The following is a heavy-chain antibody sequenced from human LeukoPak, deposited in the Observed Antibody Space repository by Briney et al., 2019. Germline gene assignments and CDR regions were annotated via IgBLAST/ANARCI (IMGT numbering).Heavy chain of an antibody. CDR1: GFTFTAYY. D-gene: IGHD6-6*01. V-gene: IGHV1-2*02. J-gene: IGHJ4*02. CDR3: ARDSSIAAQTLDY. Sequence: ASVKVSCKASGFTFTAYYMHWVRQAPGQGLEWMGWMNCNSGGTNYAQKIQGRVTMTRDTSISTAYMELSSLRSEDTAVYYCARDSSIAAQTLDYWGQGTLVTVSS. CDR2: MNCNSGGT.